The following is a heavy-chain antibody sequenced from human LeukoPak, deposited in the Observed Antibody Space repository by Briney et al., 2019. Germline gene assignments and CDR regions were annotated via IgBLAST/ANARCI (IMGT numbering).Heavy chain of an antibody. CDR3: ARDPHYHDRSGSFV. Sequence: SQTLSLTCTVSGGSISSGDYFWSWLRQPSGKGLEWIGYIYYSGSAYYNPSLKSRVTISVDTSKNQFSLKLSPVTAADTAVYYCARDPHYHDRSGSFVWGQGTMVTVSS. J-gene: IGHJ3*01. V-gene: IGHV4-30-4*08. CDR2: IYYSGSA. CDR1: GGSISSGDYF. D-gene: IGHD3-22*01.